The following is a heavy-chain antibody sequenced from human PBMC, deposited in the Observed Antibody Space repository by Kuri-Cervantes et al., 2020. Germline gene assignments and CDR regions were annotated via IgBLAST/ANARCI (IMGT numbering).Heavy chain of an antibody. D-gene: IGHD3-10*01. J-gene: IGHJ6*02. Sequence: SETLSLTCAVSGGSISSGGYSWSWIRQPPGKGLEWIGYIYHSGSTYYNPSLKSRVTISVDTSKNQFSLKLSSVTAADTAVYYCARRAVRGGMDVWGQGTTVTVSS. CDR2: IYHSGST. CDR3: ARRAVRGGMDV. CDR1: GGSISSGGYS. V-gene: IGHV4-30-2*03.